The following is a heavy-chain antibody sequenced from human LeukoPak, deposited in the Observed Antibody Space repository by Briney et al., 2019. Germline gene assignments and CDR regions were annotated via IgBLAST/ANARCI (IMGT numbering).Heavy chain of an antibody. CDR3: ARDRVRDY. CDR1: GFTFSNYW. Sequence: PGGSLILSCAASGFTFSNYWMHWVRQAPGKGLVWVSRINTDGTSTTYADSVKGRFTISRDNAKNTLYLQMNSLRPEDTAVYFCARDRVRDYWGQGTLVTVSS. CDR2: INTDGTST. J-gene: IGHJ4*02. D-gene: IGHD3-10*01. V-gene: IGHV3-74*01.